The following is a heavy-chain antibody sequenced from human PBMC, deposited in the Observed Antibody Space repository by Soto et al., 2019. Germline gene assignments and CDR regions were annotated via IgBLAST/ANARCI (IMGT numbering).Heavy chain of an antibody. Sequence: GVSLRLSCAASGFTFSSYAMSWVRQAPGKGLEWVSVLYTGGSAYYGDSVKGRFTISRDSSTNTLYLQMNSLKVGDTAFYFCARSFNDWTTYFDYWSEGTLVTVSS. D-gene: IGHD3-9*01. CDR1: GFTFSSYA. V-gene: IGHV3-53*01. CDR3: ARSFNDWTTYFDY. CDR2: LYTGGSA. J-gene: IGHJ4*02.